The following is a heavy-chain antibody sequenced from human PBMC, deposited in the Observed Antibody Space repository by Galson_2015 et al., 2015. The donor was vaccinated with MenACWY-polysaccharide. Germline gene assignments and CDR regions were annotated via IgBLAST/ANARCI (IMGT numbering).Heavy chain of an antibody. J-gene: IGHJ3*02. V-gene: IGHV3-33*01. D-gene: IGHD2-2*01. CDR2: IQYDGSNK. Sequence: SLRLSCAASGSRFSNPGMHWVRQAPGKGLGWVAVIQYDGSNKVYADSVKGRFTISRDNSKNTVFLEMNTLGVEDTAVYYCAREGSRIVFHAFDIWGQGTMVTVSS. CDR3: AREGSRIVFHAFDI. CDR1: GSRFSNPG.